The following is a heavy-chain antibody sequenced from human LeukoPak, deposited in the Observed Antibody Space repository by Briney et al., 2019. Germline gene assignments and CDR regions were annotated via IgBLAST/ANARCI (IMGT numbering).Heavy chain of an antibody. CDR2: ISYDGSNK. V-gene: IGHV3-30*18. J-gene: IGHJ4*02. CDR1: GFTFSSYG. Sequence: GGSLRLSCAASGFTFSSYGMHWVRQAPGKGLEWVAVISYDGSNKYYADSVRGRFTISRDNSKNTLYLQMNSLRAEDTAVYYCAKDRGHRNGGCKDYWGQGTLVTVSS. CDR3: AKDRGHRNGGCKDY. D-gene: IGHD2-8*01.